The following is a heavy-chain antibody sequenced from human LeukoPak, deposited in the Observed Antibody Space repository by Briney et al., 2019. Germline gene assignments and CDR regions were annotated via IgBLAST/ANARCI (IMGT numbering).Heavy chain of an antibody. CDR3: ARVMDSSSSSGDY. D-gene: IGHD6-6*01. J-gene: IGHJ4*02. CDR1: GGSISSYY. Sequence: SSETPSLTCTVSGGSISSYYWSWIRQPPGKGLEWIGYIYYSGSTNYNPSLKSRVTISVDTSENQFSLKLSSVTAADTAVYYCARVMDSSSSSGDYWGQGTLVTVPS. CDR2: IYYSGST. V-gene: IGHV4-59*01.